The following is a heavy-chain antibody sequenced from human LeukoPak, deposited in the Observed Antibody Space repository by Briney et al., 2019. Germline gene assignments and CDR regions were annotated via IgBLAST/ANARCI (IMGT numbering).Heavy chain of an antibody. CDR1: GYTFTSYY. CDR2: INPSDGST. D-gene: IGHD3-9*01. J-gene: IGHJ6*03. V-gene: IGHV1-46*01. Sequence: ASVKVSCKASGYTFTSYYMHWVRQAPGQGLEWMGKINPSDGSTRYAQKFQGRVTMTTDTSTSTAYMELRSLRSDDTAVYFCARAPAGYRDYYYYYMDVWGKGTTVTISS. CDR3: ARAPAGYRDYYYYYMDV.